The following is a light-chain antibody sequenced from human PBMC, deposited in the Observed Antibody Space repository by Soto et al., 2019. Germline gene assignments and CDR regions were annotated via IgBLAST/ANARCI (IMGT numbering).Light chain of an antibody. Sequence: EIVMTQSPASLSVSPGDGATLSCRASQTVASNLAWYQQKPGQGPRLLIHGAYTRAAGVPARFSGSGSGTDFTLTISSLQSEDFAFYYCQRYHNWPPQCTFGQGTKLQIK. CDR1: QTVASN. CDR2: GAY. V-gene: IGKV3-15*01. CDR3: QRYHNWPPQCT. J-gene: IGKJ2*02.